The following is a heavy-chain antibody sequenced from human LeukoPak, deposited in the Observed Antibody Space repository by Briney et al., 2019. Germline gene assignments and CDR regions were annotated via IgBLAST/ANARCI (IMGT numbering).Heavy chain of an antibody. D-gene: IGHD5-12*01. CDR1: GYSISSGYY. J-gene: IGHJ5*02. V-gene: IGHV4-38-2*02. CDR2: INHSGHT. Sequence: SETLSLTCTVSGYSISSGYYWGWIRQPPGKGLEWLGEINHSGHTTYNPSLKSRVTISVDTSKNQFSLKLISVTAADTAVYYCARVDIVTTNWFDPWGQGTLVTVSS. CDR3: ARVDIVTTNWFDP.